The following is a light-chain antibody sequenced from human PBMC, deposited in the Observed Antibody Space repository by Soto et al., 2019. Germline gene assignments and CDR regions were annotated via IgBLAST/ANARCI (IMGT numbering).Light chain of an antibody. Sequence: ETVMTQSPATPSVSPGERATLSCRASQSISSNLAWFQQKPGQAPRLLIYYISTRATGIPARFSGSGSGTEFTLTINSLQSEDSAVYYCQQHNQWPITFGQGTRLEIK. J-gene: IGKJ5*01. CDR3: QQHNQWPIT. V-gene: IGKV3D-15*01. CDR1: QSISSN. CDR2: YIS.